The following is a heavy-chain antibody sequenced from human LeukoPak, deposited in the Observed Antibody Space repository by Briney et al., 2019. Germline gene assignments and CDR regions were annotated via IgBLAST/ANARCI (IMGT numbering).Heavy chain of an antibody. CDR2: IYSGGST. CDR1: GFIVSHNY. CDR3: ARVSYYDSSGYYFLSYVDY. D-gene: IGHD3-22*01. Sequence: PGGSLRLSCAASGFIVSHNYMIWVRRAPGKGLEWVSVIYSGGSTYYADSVRGRFTISRDNSKNTLYLQMNSLGAEDTAVYYCARVSYYDSSGYYFLSYVDYWGQETLVTVSS. J-gene: IGHJ4*02. V-gene: IGHV3-53*01.